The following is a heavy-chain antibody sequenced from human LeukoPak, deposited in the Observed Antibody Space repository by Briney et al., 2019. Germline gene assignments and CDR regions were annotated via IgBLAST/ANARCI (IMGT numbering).Heavy chain of an antibody. J-gene: IGHJ4*02. Sequence: GASVKVSCKASGYTFTGYYMHRVRQAPGQGPEWMGWINPNSGGTNYAQKFQGRVTMTRDTSISTAFMELSRLRSDDTAVYYCAPSGSYYYFDYWGQGTLLTVSS. CDR3: APSGSYYYFDY. V-gene: IGHV1-2*02. CDR2: INPNSGGT. D-gene: IGHD1-26*01. CDR1: GYTFTGYY.